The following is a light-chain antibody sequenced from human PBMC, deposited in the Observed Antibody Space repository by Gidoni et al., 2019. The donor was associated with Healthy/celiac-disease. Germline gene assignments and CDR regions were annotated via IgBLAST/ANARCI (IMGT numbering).Light chain of an antibody. CDR3: QQSYSTSWT. CDR1: QSIRSY. J-gene: IGKJ1*01. CDR2: AAS. Sequence: DIQITQSPSSLSASVGDRVTITCRASQSIRSYLNWYQQKPGKAHKLLIYAASSLQSGVPSRFSVSGSGTDFTLTISSLQPEDFATYYCQQSYSTSWTFGQGTKVEIK. V-gene: IGKV1-39*01.